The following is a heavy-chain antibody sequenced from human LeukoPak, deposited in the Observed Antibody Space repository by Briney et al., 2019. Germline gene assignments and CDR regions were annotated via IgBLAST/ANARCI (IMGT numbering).Heavy chain of an antibody. CDR3: ATHSPEWRYSGYYNFYYMDV. Sequence: GASVKVSCKASGYTFTSYGISWVRQAPGQGLEWMGWISAYNGNTNYAQKLQGGVTMTTDTSTSTAYMELSSLKSEDTAVYFCATHSPEWRYSGYYNFYYMDVWGKGTTVTVSS. CDR2: ISAYNGNT. J-gene: IGHJ6*03. CDR1: GYTFTSYG. D-gene: IGHD5-12*01. V-gene: IGHV1-18*01.